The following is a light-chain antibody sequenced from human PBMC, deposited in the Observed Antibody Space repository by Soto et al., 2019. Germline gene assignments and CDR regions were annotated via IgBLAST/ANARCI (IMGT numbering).Light chain of an antibody. J-gene: IGKJ1*01. Sequence: DIQVTQSPPTLSGSVGGRFIITCLATQTISTWMDWYQQKPGKATKLLFYDASTLQSGVASRLSGSGSGTEFTLMISGLQPDDSATYYCQQYTNTNNPWMFGQGTKVDI. CDR1: QTISTW. V-gene: IGKV1-5*01. CDR2: DAS. CDR3: QQYTNTNNPWM.